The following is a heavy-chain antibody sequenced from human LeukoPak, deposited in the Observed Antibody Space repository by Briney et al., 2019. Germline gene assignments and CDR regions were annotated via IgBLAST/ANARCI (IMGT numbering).Heavy chain of an antibody. CDR2: ISGSGGST. Sequence: GGSLRLSCAASGFTFSSYAMSWVRQAPGKGLEWVSAISGSGGSTYYADSVKGRFTISRDNSKNTLYLQMNSLSAEDTAVYYCAKVDDPLMFGGVIVTLYYFDYWGQGTLVTVSS. CDR1: GFTFSSYA. J-gene: IGHJ4*02. V-gene: IGHV3-23*01. CDR3: AKVDDPLMFGGVIVTLYYFDY. D-gene: IGHD3-16*02.